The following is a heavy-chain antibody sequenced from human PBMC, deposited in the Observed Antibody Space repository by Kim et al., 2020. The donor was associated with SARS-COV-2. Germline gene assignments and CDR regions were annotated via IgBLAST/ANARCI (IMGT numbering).Heavy chain of an antibody. CDR3: ARDCSVWPFDF. V-gene: IGHV3-7*01. CDR1: GFTFSGHW. J-gene: IGHJ3*01. Sequence: GGSLRLSCTASGFTFSGHWMSWVRQAPGKGLEWVANIKPDGGEKYYADSVKGRFTISRDNAKSSLYLQMNSLRAEDTAVYYCARDCSVWPFDFWGQGTMV. CDR2: IKPDGGEK. D-gene: IGHD2-21*01.